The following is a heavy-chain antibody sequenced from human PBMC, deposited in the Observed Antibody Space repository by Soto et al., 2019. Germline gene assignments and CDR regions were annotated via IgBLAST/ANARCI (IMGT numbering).Heavy chain of an antibody. CDR1: GFTFSSYA. CDR2: ISYDGSNK. D-gene: IGHD3-16*02. Sequence: GGSLRLCCAASGFTFSSYAMHWVRQAPGKGLEWVAVISYDGSNKYYADSVKGRFTISRDNSKNTLYLQMNSLRAEDTAVYYCAKDRAYDYIWGSYRPVFDYWGQGTLVTVSS. CDR3: AKDRAYDYIWGSYRPVFDY. J-gene: IGHJ4*02. V-gene: IGHV3-30-3*01.